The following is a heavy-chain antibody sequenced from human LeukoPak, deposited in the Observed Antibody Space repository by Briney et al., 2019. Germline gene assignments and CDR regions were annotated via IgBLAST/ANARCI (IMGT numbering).Heavy chain of an antibody. CDR1: GFSISRNW. CDR2: IRQDGSET. D-gene: IGHD1-26*01. V-gene: IGHV3-7*04. J-gene: IGHJ5*02. Sequence: GGSLRLSCAASGFSISRNWMSWVRQAPDKGLEWVANIRQDGSETFYSDSAKGRFTISRDNAKNSLYLQMNSLRAEDRAVYYCAREAQGGATALDLWGQGTLVTVSS. CDR3: AREAQGGATALDL.